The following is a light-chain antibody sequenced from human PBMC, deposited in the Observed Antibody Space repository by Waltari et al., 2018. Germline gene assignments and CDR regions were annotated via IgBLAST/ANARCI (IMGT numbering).Light chain of an antibody. Sequence: DIQMTQSPSSLSSSVGDRVTITCRGSQSIVNDLNWYQKKPGKAPKLLIYAASSLQSGVPSRLSGGGSGADFTLTISSLQPEDSAIYYCQHYSTGPPTFGQGTKVEIK. CDR3: QHYSTGPPT. CDR1: QSIVND. V-gene: IGKV1-39*01. CDR2: AAS. J-gene: IGKJ1*01.